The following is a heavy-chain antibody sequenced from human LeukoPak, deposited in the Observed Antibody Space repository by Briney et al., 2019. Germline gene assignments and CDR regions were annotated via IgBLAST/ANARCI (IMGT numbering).Heavy chain of an antibody. CDR3: ARGASGYSSNRHPVPFDF. V-gene: IGHV5-51*01. CDR1: GYSFTNYW. D-gene: IGHD6-13*01. Sequence: GESLKISCQGSGYSFTNYWIGWVRQMPGRGLEWIGNIYPGDSDTKYHPSLEGQVTISADRSINTAYLQWSGLKAADTGIYFCARGASGYSSNRHPVPFDFWGQGTLVTVSS. CDR2: IYPGDSDT. J-gene: IGHJ4*02.